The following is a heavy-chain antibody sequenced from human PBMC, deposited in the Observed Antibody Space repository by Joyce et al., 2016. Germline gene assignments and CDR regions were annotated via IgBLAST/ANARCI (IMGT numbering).Heavy chain of an antibody. V-gene: IGHV3-21*02. CDR3: ARGGKDYEYSMDV. J-gene: IGHJ6*02. CDR1: GFTFSASS. CDR2: ISGDSSFI. D-gene: IGHD3-16*01. Sequence: EVQLVESGGSLVKPGGSLRISCAASGFTFSASSMSWFRQAPGKGLEWVSAISGDSSFIFYAVSVRDRFTVSRDNAKNSLYLQMYSLRVEDTAVFYCARGGKDYEYSMDVWGQGTTVTVSS.